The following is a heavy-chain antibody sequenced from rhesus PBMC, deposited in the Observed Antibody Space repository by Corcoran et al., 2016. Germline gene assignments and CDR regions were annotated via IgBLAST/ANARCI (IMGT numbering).Heavy chain of an antibody. CDR1: GYTFTDYY. CDR2: IHPNTGGT. Sequence: QVQLVQSGAEVKKPGSSVKVSCKASGYTFTDYYMHWVRQAPGQGLEWIGEIHPNTGGTNYAQKFQGRVTMTRDTSTSTAYMELSSLRSGDTAVYYCARDLEYRIDYWGQGVLVTVSS. CDR3: ARDLEYRIDY. V-gene: IGHV1-138*01. J-gene: IGHJ4*01. D-gene: IGHD4-23*01.